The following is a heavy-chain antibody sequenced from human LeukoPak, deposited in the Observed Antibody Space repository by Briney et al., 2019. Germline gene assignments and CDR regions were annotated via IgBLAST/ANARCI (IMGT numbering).Heavy chain of an antibody. D-gene: IGHD3-9*01. CDR1: GGSISSYY. V-gene: IGHV4-34*01. Sequence: SETLSLTCTVSGGSISSYYWSWIRQPPGKGLEWIGEINHSGSTNYNPSLKSRVTISVDTSKNQFSLKLSSVTAADTAVYYCARLRVSYDILTGYYTPYYYYYGMDVWGQGTTVTVSS. CDR3: ARLRVSYDILTGYYTPYYYYYGMDV. CDR2: INHSGST. J-gene: IGHJ6*02.